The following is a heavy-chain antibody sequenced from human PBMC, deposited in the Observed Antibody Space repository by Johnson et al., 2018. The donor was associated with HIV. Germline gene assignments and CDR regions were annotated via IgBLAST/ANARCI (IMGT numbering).Heavy chain of an antibody. CDR2: IKQDGSEK. Sequence: MLLVESGGGLVQPGGSLRVSCAASGFTFSRYWMSWVRQAPGKGLEWVANIKQDGSEKYYADSVKGRFTISRDNSKNTLYLQMNSLRAEDTAVYYCASSWGNAFDIWGQGTMVTVSS. J-gene: IGHJ3*02. CDR1: GFTFSRYW. V-gene: IGHV3-7*01. CDR3: ASSWGNAFDI. D-gene: IGHD7-27*01.